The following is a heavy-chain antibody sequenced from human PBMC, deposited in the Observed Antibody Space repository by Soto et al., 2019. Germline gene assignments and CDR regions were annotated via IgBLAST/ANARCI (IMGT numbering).Heavy chain of an antibody. CDR1: GFTFYNQW. CDR3: ARGAQFQYYMDV. D-gene: IGHD4-4*01. J-gene: IGHJ6*03. CDR2: INSDGSNT. Sequence: GSLRLYCAASGFTFYNQWMHWVRQAPGKGLVWVSRINSDGSNTNYADSVRGRFTISRDNAKNTVYLQVNTLRVEDTAVYFCARGAQFQYYMDVLGKGTAVTVSS. V-gene: IGHV3-74*01.